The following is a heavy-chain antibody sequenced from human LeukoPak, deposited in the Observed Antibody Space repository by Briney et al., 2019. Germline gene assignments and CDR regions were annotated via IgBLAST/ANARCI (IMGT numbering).Heavy chain of an antibody. CDR3: AKDLTVTTLGYFQH. J-gene: IGHJ1*01. CDR2: ISAGGGST. D-gene: IGHD4-17*01. V-gene: IGHV3-23*01. CDR1: GFTFSSYA. Sequence: PGGSLRLSCAASGFTFSSYAMTWVRQAPGKGLEWVSAISAGGGSTYYADSVKGRFTISRDNSKNTLYLQMNSLRAEDTAVYYCAKDLTVTTLGYFQHWGQGTLVTVSS.